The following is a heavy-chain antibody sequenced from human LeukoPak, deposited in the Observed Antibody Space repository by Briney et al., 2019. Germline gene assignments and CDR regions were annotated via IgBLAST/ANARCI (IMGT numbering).Heavy chain of an antibody. J-gene: IGHJ3*02. CDR2: IGSRSTSI. D-gene: IGHD2-2*01. CDR1: GFTFTSHS. Sequence: GGSLRLSCAASGFTFTSHSMNWVRQAPGKGLEWVSSIGSRSTSIYYADSVKGRFTISRDNAKNSLYLQMNSLRAEDTAVYYCARETSESFDIWGLGTMVTVSS. CDR3: ARETSESFDI. V-gene: IGHV3-21*01.